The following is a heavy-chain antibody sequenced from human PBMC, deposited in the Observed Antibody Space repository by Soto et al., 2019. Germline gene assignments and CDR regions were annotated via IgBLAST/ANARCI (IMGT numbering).Heavy chain of an antibody. J-gene: IGHJ4*02. CDR3: ASSLYYDSSMYYFDY. CDR1: GGTFSSYA. V-gene: IGHV1-69*13. D-gene: IGHD3-22*01. CDR2: IIPIFGTA. Sequence: ASVKVSCKASGGTFSSYAISWVRQAPGQGLEWMGGIIPIFGTANYAQKFQGRVTITADESTSTAYMELSSLRSEDTAVYYCASSLYYDSSMYYFDYWGQGTLVTVSS.